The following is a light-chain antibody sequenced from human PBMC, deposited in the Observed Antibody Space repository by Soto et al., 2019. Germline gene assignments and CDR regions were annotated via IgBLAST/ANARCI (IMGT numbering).Light chain of an antibody. CDR1: QGINNY. J-gene: IGKJ4*01. Sequence: DIQMTQSPSSLSASVGDRVTITCQASQGINNYLNWYKQKPGNAPKLLIFDTSDLETGVPSRLSGRGSGTDFTFTISSLQPEDVAAYYCQQYHTLPITFGGGTKVDIK. CDR2: DTS. CDR3: QQYHTLPIT. V-gene: IGKV1-33*01.